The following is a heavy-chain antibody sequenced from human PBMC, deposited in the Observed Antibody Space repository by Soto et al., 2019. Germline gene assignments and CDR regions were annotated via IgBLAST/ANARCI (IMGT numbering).Heavy chain of an antibody. V-gene: IGHV4-34*01. CDR3: ARGPDYGDYGAYFDY. Sequence: SEILSLTCAVYGGSFSGYYWSWIRQPPGKGLEWIGEINHSGSTNYNPSLKSRVTISVDTSKNQFSLKLSSVTAADTAVYYCARGPDYGDYGAYFDYWGQGTLVTVSS. CDR2: INHSGST. J-gene: IGHJ4*02. CDR1: GGSFSGYY. D-gene: IGHD4-17*01.